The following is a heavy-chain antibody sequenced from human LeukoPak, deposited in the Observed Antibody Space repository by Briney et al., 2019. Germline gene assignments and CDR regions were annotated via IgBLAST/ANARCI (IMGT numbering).Heavy chain of an antibody. D-gene: IGHD6-6*01. J-gene: IGHJ6*02. V-gene: IGHV1-24*01. CDR2: FDPEDGET. CDR3: ATAGSSGSSSSLFTRYYYYYGMDV. Sequence: GASVKVSCKVSGYTLTELSMHWVRQAPGKGLEWMGGFDPEDGETIYAQKFQGRVTMTEDTSTDTAYMELSSLRSEDTAVYYCATAGSSGSSSSLFTRYYYYYGMDVWGQGTTVTVSS. CDR1: GYTLTELS.